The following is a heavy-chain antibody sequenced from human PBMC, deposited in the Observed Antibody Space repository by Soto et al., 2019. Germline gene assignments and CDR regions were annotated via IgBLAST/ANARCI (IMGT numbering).Heavy chain of an antibody. V-gene: IGHV3-7*01. CDR3: ARDPSGSSCSPLYYYPYTGMDD. D-gene: IGHD6-13*01. CDR2: IKQDGSEK. Sequence: GGSLRLSCAASGFTFSSYWMSWVRQAPGKGLEWVANIKQDGSEKYYVDSVKGRFTISRDNAKNSLYLQMNSLRAEDTAVYYCARDPSGSSCSPLYYYPYTGMDDWGQGTTVTVSS. J-gene: IGHJ6*02. CDR1: GFTFSSYW.